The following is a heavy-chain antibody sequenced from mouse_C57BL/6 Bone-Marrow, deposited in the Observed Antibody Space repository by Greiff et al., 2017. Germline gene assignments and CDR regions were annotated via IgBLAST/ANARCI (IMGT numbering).Heavy chain of an antibody. J-gene: IGHJ4*01. CDR2: IDPETGGT. CDR3: TRGTYYFFMDY. Sequence: VQLQQSGAELVRPGASVTLSCKASGYTFTDYEMHWVQQTPVHGLEWIGAIDPETGGTAYNQKFKGKAILTADKSSSTAYMELRSLTSEDSAVYYCTRGTYYFFMDYWGQGTSVTVSS. V-gene: IGHV1-15*01. D-gene: IGHD2-10*01. CDR1: GYTFTDYE.